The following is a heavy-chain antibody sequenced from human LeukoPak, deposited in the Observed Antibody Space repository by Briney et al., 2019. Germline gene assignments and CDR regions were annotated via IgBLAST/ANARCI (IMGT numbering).Heavy chain of an antibody. CDR2: INPNSGGT. V-gene: IGHV1-2*02. Sequence: GASVKVSCKASGYTFTGYYMHWVRQAPGQGLEWMGWINPNSGGTNYAQKFQGRVTMTRDTSISTAYMELSRLRSDDTAVYHCAREEWLVEFDYYGMDVWGQGTTVTVSS. D-gene: IGHD6-19*01. J-gene: IGHJ6*02. CDR1: GYTFTGYY. CDR3: AREEWLVEFDYYGMDV.